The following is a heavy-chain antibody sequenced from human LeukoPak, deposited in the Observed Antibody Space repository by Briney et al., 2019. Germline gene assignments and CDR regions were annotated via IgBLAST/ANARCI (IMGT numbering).Heavy chain of an antibody. CDR1: GFTFSSYS. V-gene: IGHV3-23*01. D-gene: IGHD5-12*01. CDR2: ISGSGGST. CDR3: AKEGETTPLRGYSGYDARVPTIEPKGPVDY. Sequence: GGSLRLSCAASGFTFSSYSMSWVRQAPGKGLEWVSAISGSGGSTYYADSVKGRFTISRDNSKNTLYLQMNSLRAEDTAVYYCAKEGETTPLRGYSGYDARVPTIEPKGPVDYWGQGTLVTVSS. J-gene: IGHJ4*02.